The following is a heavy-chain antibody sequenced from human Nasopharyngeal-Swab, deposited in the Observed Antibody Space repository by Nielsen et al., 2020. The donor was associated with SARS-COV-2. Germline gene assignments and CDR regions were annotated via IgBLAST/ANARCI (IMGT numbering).Heavy chain of an antibody. Sequence: SETLSLTCTVSGGSISSYYWTWSRQSPGKGLEWTGYIYYSGSTDYNPSLMGRVTISVDTSNNQFSLKLTSVTAADTAVYYCARQQYNWNNPGWFDTWGQGTLVTVSS. CDR2: IYYSGST. D-gene: IGHD1/OR15-1a*01. J-gene: IGHJ5*02. CDR1: GGSISSYY. V-gene: IGHV4-59*08. CDR3: ARQQYNWNNPGWFDT.